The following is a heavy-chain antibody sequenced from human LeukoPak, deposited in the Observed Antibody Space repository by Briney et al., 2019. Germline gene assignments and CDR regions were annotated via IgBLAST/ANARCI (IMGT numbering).Heavy chain of an antibody. J-gene: IGHJ4*02. CDR1: GGSISSYY. V-gene: IGHV4-59*01. CDR3: ARVLAVAGTPFDY. Sequence: PSETLSLTCTVSGGSISSYYWSWIRQPPGKGLEWIGYIYYSGSTHYNPSLKSRAAISVDTSKNHFSLKLSSVTAADTAVYYCARVLAVAGTPFDYWGQGTLVTVSS. D-gene: IGHD6-19*01. CDR2: IYYSGST.